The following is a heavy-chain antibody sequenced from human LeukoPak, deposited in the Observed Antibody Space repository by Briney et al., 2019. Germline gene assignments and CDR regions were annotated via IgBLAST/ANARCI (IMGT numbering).Heavy chain of an antibody. CDR3: AHRTDLYSSSWYWGY. CDR2: IYRDDDN. J-gene: IGHJ4*02. D-gene: IGHD6-13*01. V-gene: IGHV2-5*05. Sequence: SGPTLVKPTETLTLTCTFTGFSLTPKGVGVGWIRQTPGKALESLARIYRDDDNCYGPSLKGRLTITKDTSKNQVVLTRTNMDPVDTATYYCAHRTDLYSSSWYWGYWGQGTLVTVSS. CDR1: GFSLTPKGVG.